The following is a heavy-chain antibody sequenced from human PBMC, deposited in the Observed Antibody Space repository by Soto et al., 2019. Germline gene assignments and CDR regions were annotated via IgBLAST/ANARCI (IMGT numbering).Heavy chain of an antibody. CDR2: MYNSGST. D-gene: IGHD3-3*01. J-gene: IGHJ2*01. CDR1: GGSISSGAFS. CDR3: ARARNYDLWSGITGTGCYFDL. V-gene: IGHV4-30-2*01. Sequence: QLQLQESGSGLVKPSQTLSLICAVSGGSISSGAFSWSWIRQPPGKGLEWIGYMYNSGSTYYNPSLKSRVTISVDRSKNQFSLRLSSVTAADTAVSYCARARNYDLWSGITGTGCYFDLWGRGTLVTVSS.